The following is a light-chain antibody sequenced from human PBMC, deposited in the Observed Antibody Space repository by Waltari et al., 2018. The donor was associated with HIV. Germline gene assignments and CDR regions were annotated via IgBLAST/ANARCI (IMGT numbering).Light chain of an antibody. CDR2: GDS. Sequence: YELTQPHSASVSGGQTATITSPGHELWNTHVCWYQQKPGRSPLLVIYGDSKRPAGIPERFSGSNSGGTATLTISGTQAMDEADYYCQAWDSSAMVFGGGTKLTVL. V-gene: IGLV3-1*01. CDR3: QAWDSSAMV. CDR1: ELWNTH. J-gene: IGLJ2*01.